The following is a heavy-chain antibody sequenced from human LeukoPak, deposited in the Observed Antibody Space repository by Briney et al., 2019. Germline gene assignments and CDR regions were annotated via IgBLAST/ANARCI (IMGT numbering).Heavy chain of an antibody. CDR3: ARDPIAAADPFDY. J-gene: IGHJ4*02. D-gene: IGHD6-13*01. Sequence: SETLSLTCTVSGGSISSSSHYWGWIRQPPGKGLEWIGSMYYRGSTYHNPSLKSRVTISVDTSKNQFSLKLRSVTAADTAVYYCARDPIAAADPFDYWGKGTLVTVSS. CDR1: GGSISSSSHY. CDR2: MYYRGST. V-gene: IGHV4-39*07.